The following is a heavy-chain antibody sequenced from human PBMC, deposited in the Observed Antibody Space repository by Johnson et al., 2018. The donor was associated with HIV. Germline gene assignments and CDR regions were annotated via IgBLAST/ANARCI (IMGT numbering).Heavy chain of an antibody. CDR1: GLNFSDYC. Sequence: QVQLVESGGGVVQPGMFVRLSCAASGLNFSDYCMHWVRQATGKGLEWISYISGYGRTIYYADSVRCRFTISRDNAKNSLYLQMNSLRAEDTAVYFCARDAPNFSDSSGVRDDAFDIWGQGTMVTVSS. J-gene: IGHJ3*02. CDR2: ISGYGRTI. V-gene: IGHV3-11*04. CDR3: ARDAPNFSDSSGVRDDAFDI. D-gene: IGHD3-22*01.